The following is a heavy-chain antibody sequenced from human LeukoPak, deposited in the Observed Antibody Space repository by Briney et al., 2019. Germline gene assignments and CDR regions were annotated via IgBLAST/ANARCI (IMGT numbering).Heavy chain of an antibody. Sequence: ASVKVSCKASGYTFTSYGISWVRQAPGQGLEWMGWISAYNGNTNYAQKLQGRVTMTTDTSTSTAYMELRSLRFDDTAVYYCARASPVVPAAKANYWGQGTLVTVSS. V-gene: IGHV1-18*01. CDR2: ISAYNGNT. D-gene: IGHD2-2*01. J-gene: IGHJ4*02. CDR3: ARASPVVPAAKANY. CDR1: GYTFTSYG.